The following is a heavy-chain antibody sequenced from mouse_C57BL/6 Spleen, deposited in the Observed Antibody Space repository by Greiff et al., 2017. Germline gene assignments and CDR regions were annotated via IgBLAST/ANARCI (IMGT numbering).Heavy chain of an antibody. J-gene: IGHJ4*01. CDR1: GYTFTDYY. V-gene: IGHV1-75*01. D-gene: IGHD3-2*02. CDR3: VPSYSSVKYYYAMDY. Sequence: VQLQQSGPELVKPGASVKISCKASGYTFTDYYINWVQQRPGQGLEWIGWIFPGSGSTYYNEKFKGKATLTVYRSVSTAHMLLTSLPSDDSAVYFCVPSYSSVKYYYAMDYWGQGTSVTVSS. CDR2: IFPGSGST.